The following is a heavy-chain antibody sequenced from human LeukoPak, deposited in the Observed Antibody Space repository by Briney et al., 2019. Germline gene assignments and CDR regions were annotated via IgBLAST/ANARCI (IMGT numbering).Heavy chain of an antibody. D-gene: IGHD1-26*01. CDR1: GYSISSGYY. Sequence: PSETLSLTCTVSGYSISSGYYWGWIRQPPGKGLEWIGSIYHSGSTYYNPSLKRRVTISVDTSKSQFSLKLISVTAADTAVYYCARDPRGIVGANHNWFDPWGQGTLVTVSS. V-gene: IGHV4-38-2*02. CDR2: IYHSGST. J-gene: IGHJ5*02. CDR3: ARDPRGIVGANHNWFDP.